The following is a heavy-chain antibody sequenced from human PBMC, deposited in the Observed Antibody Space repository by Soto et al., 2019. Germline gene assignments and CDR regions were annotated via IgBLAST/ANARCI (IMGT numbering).Heavy chain of an antibody. CDR2: IIPALGTA. J-gene: IGHJ2*01. V-gene: IGHV1-69*08. Sequence: QDQLVQSGAEVKKPGSSVKVSCKASGGTFSSHTFSWVRQAPGQGLEWMGRIIPALGTATYAQKFQGRVTITADEPAPTFYMELNSLRSEDTAVYYCARPDFGDYWYFDLWGRGTLVTVSS. D-gene: IGHD4-17*01. CDR3: ARPDFGDYWYFDL. CDR1: GGTFSSHT.